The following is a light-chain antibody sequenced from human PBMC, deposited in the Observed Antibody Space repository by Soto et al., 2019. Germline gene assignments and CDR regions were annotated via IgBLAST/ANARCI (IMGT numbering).Light chain of an antibody. V-gene: IGLV1-40*01. Sequence: QLVLTQPPSVSGAPGQRVTISCTGSSSNIGAGYDVNWYQQLPGTAPKLLIFGDSNRPSGVPDRFSGSKSGTSASLVITGLQADDEADYYCMSYVGSNIFVFGTGTKVTVL. CDR1: SSNIGAGYD. CDR3: MSYVGSNIFV. CDR2: GDS. J-gene: IGLJ1*01.